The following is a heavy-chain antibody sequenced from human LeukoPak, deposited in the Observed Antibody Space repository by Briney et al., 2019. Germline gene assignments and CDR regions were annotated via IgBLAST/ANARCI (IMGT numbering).Heavy chain of an antibody. CDR1: GYTFTRYY. CDR3: ARGRQYSSSLDAFDI. CDR2: INPSGGST. Sequence: ASVKVSCKASGYTFTRYYMYWVRQAPGQGLEWMGIINPSGGSTNYAQRFQGRVTITADKSTSTAYMELGSLTSEDTAVYYCARGRQYSSSLDAFDIWGQGTVVTVSS. J-gene: IGHJ3*02. D-gene: IGHD6-6*01. V-gene: IGHV1-46*01.